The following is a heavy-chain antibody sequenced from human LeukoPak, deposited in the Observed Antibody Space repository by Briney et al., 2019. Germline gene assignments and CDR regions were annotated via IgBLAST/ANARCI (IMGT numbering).Heavy chain of an antibody. Sequence: SETLSLTCTVSGGSISSRSYYWGWIRQPPGKGLEWIGSIYYSGSTYYNPSLKSRVTISVDTSKNQFSLKLSSVTAADTAVYYCARSVGGMATVFDYWGQGTLVTVSS. J-gene: IGHJ4*02. CDR2: IYYSGST. CDR3: ARSVGGMATVFDY. V-gene: IGHV4-39*01. CDR1: GGSISSRSYY. D-gene: IGHD5-24*01.